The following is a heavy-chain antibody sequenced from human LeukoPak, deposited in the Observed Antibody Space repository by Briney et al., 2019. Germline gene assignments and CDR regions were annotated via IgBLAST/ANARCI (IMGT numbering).Heavy chain of an antibody. CDR2: ISYDGGNK. V-gene: IGHV3-30*18. J-gene: IGHJ4*02. Sequence: GGSLRLSCAASGFTFSDYGMHWVRQAPGKGLEWVALISYDGGNKFYADSVRDRFTISRDNSKNTLFLQMNSLRIEGTAVYYCANVFEVRGARRPKDYWGQGTLVIVSS. CDR1: GFTFSDYG. D-gene: IGHD3-10*01. CDR3: ANVFEVRGARRPKDY.